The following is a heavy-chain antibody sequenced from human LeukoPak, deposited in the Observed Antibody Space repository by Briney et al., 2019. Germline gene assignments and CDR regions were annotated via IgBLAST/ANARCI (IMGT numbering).Heavy chain of an antibody. CDR1: GGSISSGDYY. Sequence: SQTLSLTCTVSGGSISSGDYYWSWIRQPPGKGLEWIGYIYYSGSTYYNPSLKSRVTISVDTCKNQFSLKLSSVTAADTAVYYCARDLGYYGSGSYFDYWGQGTLVTVSS. CDR2: IYYSGST. J-gene: IGHJ4*02. CDR3: ARDLGYYGSGSYFDY. D-gene: IGHD3-10*01. V-gene: IGHV4-30-4*01.